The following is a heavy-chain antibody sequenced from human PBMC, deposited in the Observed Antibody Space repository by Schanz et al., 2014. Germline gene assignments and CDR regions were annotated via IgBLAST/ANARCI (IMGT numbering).Heavy chain of an antibody. D-gene: IGHD3-9*01. CDR2: ISHDGHRD. CDR3: AKHVRSLTGNDY. CDR1: GFTFHTYD. J-gene: IGHJ4*02. Sequence: DLEESGGGVVQPGRSLRLSCAASGFTFHTYDMHWVRQAPGKGLEWVAQISHDGHRDFYADSVKGRFTVSRDNNWKTLSLQMNSLRAEDTAVYYCAKHVRSLTGNDYWGQGTLVTVSS. V-gene: IGHV3-30-3*02.